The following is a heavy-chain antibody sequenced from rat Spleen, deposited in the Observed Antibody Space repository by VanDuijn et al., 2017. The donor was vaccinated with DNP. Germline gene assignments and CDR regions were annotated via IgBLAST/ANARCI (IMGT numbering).Heavy chain of an antibody. D-gene: IGHD1-4*01. J-gene: IGHJ2*01. CDR3: ARHVLPLRVWDY. V-gene: IGHV5S13*01. CDR1: GFTFRNYG. Sequence: EVQLVESGGGLVQPGRSLKLSCAASGFTFRNYGMAWVRQAPKKGLEWVATSSTSGGRTYYRDSVKGRFTISRDNAKSTLYLQINSLRSEDMATYYCARHVLPLRVWDYWGQGVMVTVSS. CDR2: SSTSGGRT.